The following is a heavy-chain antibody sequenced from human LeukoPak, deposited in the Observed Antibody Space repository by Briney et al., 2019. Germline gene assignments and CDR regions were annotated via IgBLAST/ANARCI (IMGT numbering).Heavy chain of an antibody. CDR2: INPNSGGT. CDR3: ARRPRAPPTVFDY. CDR1: GYTFTVYY. J-gene: IGHJ4*02. D-gene: IGHD6-6*01. Sequence: ASVRVSCKASGYTFTVYYMQWVGQAPGEGGERRGWINPNSGGTNYAQKFQARVTMTSHTSISTAYMELSRLRSDDTAVYYCARRPRAPPTVFDYWGQGTLVTVSS. V-gene: IGHV1-2*02.